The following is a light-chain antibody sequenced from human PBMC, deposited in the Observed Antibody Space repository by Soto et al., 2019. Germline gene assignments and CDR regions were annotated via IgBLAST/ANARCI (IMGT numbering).Light chain of an antibody. V-gene: IGKV3-11*01. CDR1: HDVDIY. Sequence: EAVLTQSTATLSLSPGETATLSCRASHDVDIYVAWYQQKPGQAPRLLIYDASNRATGIPARFSGSGSGTDFTLTISSLEPEDFAVYYCQQRKYWPPLTFGQGTRLE. CDR2: DAS. J-gene: IGKJ5*01. CDR3: QQRKYWPPLT.